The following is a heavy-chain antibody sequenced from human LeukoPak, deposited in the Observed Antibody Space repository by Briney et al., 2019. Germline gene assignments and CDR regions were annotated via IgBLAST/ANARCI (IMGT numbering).Heavy chain of an antibody. CDR2: INWNGGST. V-gene: IGHV3-20*04. CDR1: GFTFDDYG. J-gene: IGHJ4*02. Sequence: GGSLRLSCAASGFTFDDYGMSLVRQAPGKGLECVSGINWNGGSTGHADSVKGRFTISRDNAKNSLYLQMNSLRAEDTALYYCAREGDGYFGRRFDYWGQGTLVTVSS. D-gene: IGHD5-24*01. CDR3: AREGDGYFGRRFDY.